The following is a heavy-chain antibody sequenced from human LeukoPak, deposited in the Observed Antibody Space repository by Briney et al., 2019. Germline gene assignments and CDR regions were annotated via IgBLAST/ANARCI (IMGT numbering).Heavy chain of an antibody. D-gene: IGHD6-13*01. CDR3: ASNKRRAAAGIYYYYGMDV. Sequence: SETLSLTCTASGGSISSSSYYWGWIRQPPGKGLEWIGSIYYSGSTYYNPSLKSRVTISVDTSKNQFSLKLSSVTAADTAVYYCASNKRRAAAGIYYYYGMDVWGQGTTVTVSS. CDR1: GGSISSSSYY. V-gene: IGHV4-39*01. J-gene: IGHJ6*02. CDR2: IYYSGST.